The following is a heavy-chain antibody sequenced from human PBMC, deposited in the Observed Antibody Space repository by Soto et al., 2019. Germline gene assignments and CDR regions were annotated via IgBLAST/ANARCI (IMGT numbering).Heavy chain of an antibody. CDR1: GGSISSSYW. D-gene: IGHD3-22*01. Sequence: QVQLQESGPGLVKPSGTLSLTCAVSGGSISSSYWWSLVRQPPGKGLEWIGEIYHSGSTNYNPSLKSRVTISVDKSKNQISLKLNSVTAADTAVYYCARRRITMIVVVFDAFDIWGQGTMVTVSS. CDR2: IYHSGST. J-gene: IGHJ3*02. V-gene: IGHV4-4*02. CDR3: ARRRITMIVVVFDAFDI.